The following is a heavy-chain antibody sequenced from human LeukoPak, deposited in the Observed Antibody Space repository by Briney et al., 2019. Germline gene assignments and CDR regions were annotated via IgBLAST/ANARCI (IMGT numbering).Heavy chain of an antibody. D-gene: IGHD4-17*01. Sequence: ASVKVSCKASGYTFTSYYMHWVRQAPGQGLEGMGIINPSGCSTSYAQKFQGRVTMTRDTSTSTVYMELSSLRSEDTAVYYCASITVTTNWFDPWGQGTLVTVSS. CDR3: ASITVTTNWFDP. CDR2: INPSGCST. CDR1: GYTFTSYY. J-gene: IGHJ5*02. V-gene: IGHV1-46*01.